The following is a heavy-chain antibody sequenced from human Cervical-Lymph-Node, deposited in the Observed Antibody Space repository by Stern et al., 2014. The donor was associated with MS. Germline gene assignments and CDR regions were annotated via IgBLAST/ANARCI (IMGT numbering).Heavy chain of an antibody. V-gene: IGHV4-61*02. CDR1: GGSISSGSYY. Sequence: QVQLQESGPGLVKPSQTLSLTCTVSGGSISSGSYYWSWIRQPAGKGLEWIGRIYTSGSTNYNPSLKSRVTISVDTSKNQSPLKLSSVTAADTAVYYCARGFEPWGQGTLVTVSS. J-gene: IGHJ5*02. CDR3: ARGFEP. CDR2: IYTSGST.